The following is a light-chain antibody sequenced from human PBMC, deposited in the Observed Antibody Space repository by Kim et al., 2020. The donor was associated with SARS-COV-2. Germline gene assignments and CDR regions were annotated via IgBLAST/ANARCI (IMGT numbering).Light chain of an antibody. CDR2: GKN. J-gene: IGLJ2*01. CDR3: NSRDSSGNPVV. V-gene: IGLV3-19*01. CDR1: SLRSYY. Sequence: SSELTQDPAVSVALGQTVRITCQGDSLRSYYASWYQQKPGQAPVLVIYGKNNRPSWIPDRFSGSSSGNTASLTITGAQAEDEADYYCNSRDSSGNPVVFG.